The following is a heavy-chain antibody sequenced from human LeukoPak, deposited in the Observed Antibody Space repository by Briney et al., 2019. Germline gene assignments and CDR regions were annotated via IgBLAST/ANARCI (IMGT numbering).Heavy chain of an antibody. V-gene: IGHV3-21*01. CDR2: ISSSSTYI. CDR1: GFTFDDYG. J-gene: IGHJ6*04. CDR3: ARGHYYGMDV. Sequence: GGSLRLSCAASGFTFDDYGMSWVRQAPGKGLEWVSSISSSSTYIYYADSMKGRFTISRDNAKNSVYLQMNSLRAEDTAVYYCARGHYYGMDVWGKGSTVTISS.